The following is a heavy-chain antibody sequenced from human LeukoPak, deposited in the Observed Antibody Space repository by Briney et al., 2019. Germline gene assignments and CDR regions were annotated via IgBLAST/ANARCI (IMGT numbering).Heavy chain of an antibody. J-gene: IGHJ6*02. Sequence: TGGSLRLSCAASGFTFSSYSMNWVRQAPGKGLEWVSSISSSSSYIYYADSVKGRFTISRDNSKNTLFLQMNSLRAEDTAVYYCAKNNGGWSKSSDVWGQGTTVTVSS. D-gene: IGHD6-19*01. V-gene: IGHV3-21*04. CDR2: ISSSSSYI. CDR3: AKNNGGWSKSSDV. CDR1: GFTFSSYS.